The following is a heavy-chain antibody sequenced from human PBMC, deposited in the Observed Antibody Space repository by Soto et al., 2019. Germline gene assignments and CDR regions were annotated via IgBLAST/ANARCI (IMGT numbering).Heavy chain of an antibody. Sequence: ASVKVSCKASGYTFTSYGISWVRQAPGQGLEWMGWISAYNGNTNYAQKLQGRVTMTTDTSTSTAYMELRSLRSDDTAVYYGARDSWSIAAAGPFDYWGQGTLVTVS. CDR3: ARDSWSIAAAGPFDY. D-gene: IGHD6-13*01. CDR2: ISAYNGNT. CDR1: GYTFTSYG. J-gene: IGHJ4*02. V-gene: IGHV1-18*01.